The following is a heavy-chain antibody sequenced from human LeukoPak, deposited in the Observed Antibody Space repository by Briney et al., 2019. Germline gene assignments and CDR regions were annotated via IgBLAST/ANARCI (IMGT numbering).Heavy chain of an antibody. J-gene: IGHJ3*02. CDR2: INHSGST. D-gene: IGHD2-2*02. Sequence: SETLSLTCAVYGGSFSGYYWSWIRQPPGKGLEWIGEINHSGSTNYNPSLKSRVTISVDTSKNQFSLKLSSVTAADTAVYYCARRGRGCCSSTSCYRAGAFDIWGQGTMVTVSS. CDR3: ARRGRGCCSSTSCYRAGAFDI. CDR1: GGSFSGYY. V-gene: IGHV4-34*01.